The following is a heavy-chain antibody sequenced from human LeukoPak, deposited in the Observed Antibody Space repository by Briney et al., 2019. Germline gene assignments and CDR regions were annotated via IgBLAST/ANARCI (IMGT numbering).Heavy chain of an antibody. D-gene: IGHD3-22*01. CDR2: ISGNSRAT. J-gene: IGHJ4*02. CDR3: ARGGGIVVVTNVNY. CDR1: GFTFDSYS. V-gene: IGHV3-23*01. Sequence: GGSLRLSCAASGFTFDSYSMTWVRQAPGKGLEWVAVISGNSRATFYADSVKGRFTISRDNSKNTLYLQMNSLRAEDTAVYYCARGGGIVVVTNVNYWGQGTLVTVSS.